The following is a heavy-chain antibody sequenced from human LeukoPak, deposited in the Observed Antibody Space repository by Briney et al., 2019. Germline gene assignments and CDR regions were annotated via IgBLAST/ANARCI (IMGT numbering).Heavy chain of an antibody. CDR1: GGSIRSYY. J-gene: IGHJ3*02. CDR3: ARGGYDFWSGYRLGAFDI. Sequence: SETLSLTCTVSGGSIRSYYWSWIRQPPGKGLEWIGEINHSGSTNYNPSLKSRVTISVDTSKNQFSLKLSSVTAADTAVYYCARGGYDFWSGYRLGAFDIWGQGTMVTVSS. D-gene: IGHD3-3*01. CDR2: INHSGST. V-gene: IGHV4-34*01.